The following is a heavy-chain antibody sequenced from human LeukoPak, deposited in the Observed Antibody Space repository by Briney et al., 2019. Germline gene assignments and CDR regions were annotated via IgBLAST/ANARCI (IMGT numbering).Heavy chain of an antibody. CDR3: ARDETELDLSDY. CDR1: GYTFTSYY. V-gene: IGHV1-46*01. J-gene: IGHJ4*02. Sequence: ASVKVSCKASGYTFTSYYMHWVRQAPGQGLEWMGIINPSGGSTSYAQKFQGRVTMTTDTSTSTAYMELRSLRSDDTAVYYCARDETELDLSDYWGQGTLVTVSS. CDR2: INPSGGST. D-gene: IGHD1-7*01.